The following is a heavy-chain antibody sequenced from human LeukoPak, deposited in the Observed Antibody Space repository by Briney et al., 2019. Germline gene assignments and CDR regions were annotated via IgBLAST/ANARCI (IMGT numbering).Heavy chain of an antibody. CDR3: AKGPFFYYDASGYNYFES. V-gene: IGHV3-23*01. CDR2: MSGSGGMT. CDR1: GFTFSSFA. Sequence: GGSLRLSCAASGFTFSSFAMSWVRQAPGEGLEWVSAMSGSGGMTYSADSVKGRFTISRDNSKDTLYLQMNSLRAEDTAIYYCAKGPFFYYDASGYNYFESWGQGTLVTVSS. J-gene: IGHJ4*02. D-gene: IGHD3-22*01.